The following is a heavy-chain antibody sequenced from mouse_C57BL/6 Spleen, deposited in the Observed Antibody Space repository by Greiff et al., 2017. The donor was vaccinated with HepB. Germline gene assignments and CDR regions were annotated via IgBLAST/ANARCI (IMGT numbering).Heavy chain of an antibody. CDR2: IYPGSGNT. J-gene: IGHJ3*01. D-gene: IGHD2-4*01. CDR3: ARYDYDVEAWFAY. CDR1: GYTFTDYY. Sequence: QVQLKESGAELVRPGASVKLSCKASGYTFTDYYINWVKQRPGQGLEWIARIYPGSGNTYYNEKFKGRATLTAEKSSSTAYMQLSSLTSEDSAVYFCARYDYDVEAWFAYWGQGTLVTVSA. V-gene: IGHV1-76*01.